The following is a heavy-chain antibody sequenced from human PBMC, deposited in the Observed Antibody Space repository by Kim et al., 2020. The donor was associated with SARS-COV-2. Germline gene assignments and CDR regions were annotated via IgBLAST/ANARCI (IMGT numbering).Heavy chain of an antibody. J-gene: IGHJ4*02. CDR1: GFTFDDYA. CDR3: AKGPYYYDSSGLDY. D-gene: IGHD3-22*01. Sequence: GGSLRLSCAASGFTFDDYAMHWVRQAPGKGLEWVSGISWNSGSIGYADSVKGRFTISRDNAKNSLYLQMNSLRAEDTALYYCAKGPYYYDSSGLDYWGQG. V-gene: IGHV3-9*01. CDR2: ISWNSGSI.